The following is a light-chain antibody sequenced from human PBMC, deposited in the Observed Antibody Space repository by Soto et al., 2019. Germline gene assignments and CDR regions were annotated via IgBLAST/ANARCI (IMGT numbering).Light chain of an antibody. V-gene: IGKV1-17*01. CDR3: LQNFMYPLT. CDR1: QGIRND. Sequence: DIQMTQSPSSLSASVGDRVTITCRASQGIRNDLGWYQQKPGMAPKRLIYSASTLQGGVPSRFSGSASGTEFTLTISSLQSEDFATFYCLQNFMYPLTFGGGTKVEIK. CDR2: SAS. J-gene: IGKJ4*01.